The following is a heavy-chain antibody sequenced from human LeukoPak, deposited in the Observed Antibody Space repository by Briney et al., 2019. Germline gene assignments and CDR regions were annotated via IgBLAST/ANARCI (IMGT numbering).Heavy chain of an antibody. Sequence: PSETLSLTCAVYGGSFNGYYWSWIRQPPGKGLEWIGEINHSGSTNYNPSLKSRVTISVDTSKNQFSLKLSSVTAADTAVYYCARGGSNCSGGSCYLSFYYYYYGMDVWGQGTTVTVSS. J-gene: IGHJ6*02. CDR2: INHSGST. D-gene: IGHD2-15*01. CDR3: ARGGSNCSGGSCYLSFYYYYYGMDV. CDR1: GGSFNGYY. V-gene: IGHV4-34*01.